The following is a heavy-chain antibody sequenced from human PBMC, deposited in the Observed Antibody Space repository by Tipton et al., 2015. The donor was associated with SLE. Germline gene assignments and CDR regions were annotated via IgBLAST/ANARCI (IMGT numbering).Heavy chain of an antibody. CDR3: ARGGGSYYDY. CDR1: GGSISSGDYF. Sequence: TLSLTCTVSGGSISSGDYFWSWIRQPAGKGLEWIGRIYSSGSTIYNPSLKSRLTLSLDTSKNQFSLRVRSVTAADTAVYYCARGGGSYYDYWGQGTLVTVSS. V-gene: IGHV4-61*02. D-gene: IGHD1-26*01. CDR2: IYSSGST. J-gene: IGHJ4*02.